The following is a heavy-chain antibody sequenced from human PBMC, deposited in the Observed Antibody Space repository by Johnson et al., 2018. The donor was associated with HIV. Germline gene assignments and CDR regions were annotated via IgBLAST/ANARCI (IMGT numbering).Heavy chain of an antibody. CDR2: IYASGDT. J-gene: IGHJ3*02. D-gene: IGHD1-26*01. CDR3: ARDLMVGPTRTGSFDI. CDR1: RFTVSNNY. Sequence: VQLVESGGDLVQPGGSLRLSCAASRFTVSNNYVSWVRQAPGKGLEWVSVIYASGDTYHAASVKGRFTISRDNSKNTVYLQMSSLRVEDTAIYHCARDLMVGPTRTGSFDIWGQGTMVTVSS. V-gene: IGHV3-66*02.